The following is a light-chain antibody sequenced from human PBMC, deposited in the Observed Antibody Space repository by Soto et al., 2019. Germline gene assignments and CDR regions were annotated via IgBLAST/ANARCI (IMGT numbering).Light chain of an antibody. CDR3: QQRSNWPIT. CDR2: DAS. Sequence: EIVLTQSPATLSSFPGDRVTLSCRASQAVNTRLAWYQHKPGQAPRLLIYDASNRASGIPARISGSGSGTDFTLTISSLEPEDFAVYYCQQRSNWPITFGQGTRLEIK. J-gene: IGKJ5*01. V-gene: IGKV3D-11*03. CDR1: QAVNTR.